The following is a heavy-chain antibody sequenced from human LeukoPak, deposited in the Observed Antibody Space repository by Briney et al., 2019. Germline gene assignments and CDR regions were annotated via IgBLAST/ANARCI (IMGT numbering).Heavy chain of an antibody. V-gene: IGHV3-53*01. CDR3: ARGRSRSSSGWYFDY. Sequence: PGGSLRLSCTASGFSVSGNFMTWVRQAPGKGLEWISFIYAGGTTSYAGSVTGRFTLSRNNSKNTIYLQLNSLRVEDTAVYYCARGRSRSSSGWYFDYCGQGTLVSVSS. D-gene: IGHD3-22*01. J-gene: IGHJ4*02. CDR1: GFSVSGNF. CDR2: IYAGGTT.